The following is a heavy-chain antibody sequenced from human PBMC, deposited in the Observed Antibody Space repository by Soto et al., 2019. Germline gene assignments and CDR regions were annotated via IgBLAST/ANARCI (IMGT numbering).Heavy chain of an antibody. CDR1: GYTFTSHG. D-gene: IGHD1-26*01. CDR3: ARLLTEGATYREDAFDM. V-gene: IGHV1-18*01. J-gene: IGHJ3*02. CDR2: ISTYNGKT. Sequence: QLQLVQSGGEVKTPGASVKVSCTTSGYTFTSHGISWVRQAPGQGLEWMGWISTYNGKTEYAQKFQGRVTMTADTRTGTVYMEVRSLRSDDTAVYYCARLLTEGATYREDAFDMWGQGTKVTVSS.